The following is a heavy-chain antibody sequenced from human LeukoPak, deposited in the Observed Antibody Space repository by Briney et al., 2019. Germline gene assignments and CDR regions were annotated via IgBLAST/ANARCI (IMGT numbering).Heavy chain of an antibody. J-gene: IGHJ3*02. D-gene: IGHD6-19*01. CDR3: AKSISGGDAFDI. CDR1: GFTFSSYA. Sequence: PGGSLRLSCAASGFTFSSYAMSWVRQAPGKGLEWVSAISGSGGSTYYADSVKGRFTISRDNSKNTPYLQMNSLRAEDTAVYYCAKSISGGDAFDIWGQGTMVTVSS. CDR2: ISGSGGST. V-gene: IGHV3-23*01.